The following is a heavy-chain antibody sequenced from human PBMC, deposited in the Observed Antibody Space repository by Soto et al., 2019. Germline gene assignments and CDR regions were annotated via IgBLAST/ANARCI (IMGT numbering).Heavy chain of an antibody. CDR2: ISGSGGTT. J-gene: IGHJ4*02. Sequence: EVQLLESGGGLVQPGRSLRLSCAASGFTCSNYAMSWGRQAPGQGLDWVSAISGSGGTTYYADSVKGRFTISRDNSKNTLFLQMNSLRAEDAAVYYCAKFFVETGSNSGWPWSFHYWGQGTLVTVSS. V-gene: IGHV3-23*01. D-gene: IGHD6-25*01. CDR1: GFTCSNYA. CDR3: AKFFVETGSNSGWPWSFHY.